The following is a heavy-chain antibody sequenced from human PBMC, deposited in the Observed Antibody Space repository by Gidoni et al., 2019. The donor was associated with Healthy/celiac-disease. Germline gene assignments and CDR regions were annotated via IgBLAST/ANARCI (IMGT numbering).Heavy chain of an antibody. CDR3: ARVYGGYVRGGFDY. CDR2: IYYSGST. Sequence: QLQLQESGPGLVKPSETLSLTCTVSGGSISSSSYYWVWIRQPPGKGLEWIGSIYYSGSTYYNPSLKSRVTISVDTSKNQFSLKLSSVTAADTAVYYCARVYGGYVRGGFDYWGQGTLVTVSS. V-gene: IGHV4-39*01. D-gene: IGHD5-12*01. J-gene: IGHJ4*02. CDR1: GGSISSSSYY.